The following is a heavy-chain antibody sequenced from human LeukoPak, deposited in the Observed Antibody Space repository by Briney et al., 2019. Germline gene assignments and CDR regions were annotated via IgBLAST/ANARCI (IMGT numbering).Heavy chain of an antibody. CDR2: ISWNSGSI. CDR3: AKAKGSLLWFGELSLDY. Sequence: GRSLRLSCAASGFTFDDYAMHWVRQAPGKGLEWVSGISWNSGSIGYADSMKGRFTISRDNAKNSLYLQMNSLRAEDMALYYCAKAKGSLLWFGELSLDYWGQGTLVTVSS. CDR1: GFTFDDYA. V-gene: IGHV3-9*03. J-gene: IGHJ4*02. D-gene: IGHD3-10*01.